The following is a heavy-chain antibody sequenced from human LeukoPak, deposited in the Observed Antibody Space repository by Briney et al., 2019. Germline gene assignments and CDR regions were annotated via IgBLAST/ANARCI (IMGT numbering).Heavy chain of an antibody. CDR1: GFTFRVYA. J-gene: IGHJ3*02. V-gene: IGHV3-23*01. CDR3: AKAKITLIVVANPNSGALDI. Sequence: GGSLRLSCAASGFTFRVYAMTWVRQAPGKGLEWVSGISGSGSSTYSADSVKGRFTISRDNSNNTLYLQMNSLRAEDTAPYYCAKAKITLIVVANPNSGALDIWGQGTMVTVSS. D-gene: IGHD3-22*01. CDR2: ISGSGSST.